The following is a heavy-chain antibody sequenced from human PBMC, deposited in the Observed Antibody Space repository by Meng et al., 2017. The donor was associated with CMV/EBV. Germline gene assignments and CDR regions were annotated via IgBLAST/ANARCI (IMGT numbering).Heavy chain of an antibody. CDR2: MNPNSGNT. Sequence: ASVKVSCKASGNTFISYDINWVRQATGQGLEWMGWMNPNSGNTAYAQKFRGRVTMTRNTSISTAYMELTSLRSEDTAVYYCARGVGIFANWFDPWGQGTLVTVSS. J-gene: IGHJ5*02. CDR3: ARGVGIFANWFDP. D-gene: IGHD3-3*01. V-gene: IGHV1-8*01. CDR1: GNTFISYD.